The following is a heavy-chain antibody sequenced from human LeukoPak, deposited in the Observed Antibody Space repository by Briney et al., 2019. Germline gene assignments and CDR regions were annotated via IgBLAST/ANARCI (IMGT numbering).Heavy chain of an antibody. J-gene: IGHJ4*02. CDR3: ARDRVVVVPAAISYFDY. Sequence: PSETLSLTCTVSGGSISSSSYYWGWIRQPPGKGLEWIGSIYHSGSTYYNPSLKSRVTISVDTSKNQFSLKLSSVTAADTAVYYCARDRVVVVPAAISYFDYWGQGTLVTVSS. CDR1: GGSISSSSYY. V-gene: IGHV4-39*07. D-gene: IGHD2-2*01. CDR2: IYHSGST.